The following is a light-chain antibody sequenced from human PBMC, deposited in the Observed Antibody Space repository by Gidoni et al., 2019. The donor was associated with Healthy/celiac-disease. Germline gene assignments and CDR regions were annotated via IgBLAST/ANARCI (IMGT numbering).Light chain of an antibody. V-gene: IGKV1-13*02. CDR2: DAS. CDR1: QGISSA. J-gene: IGKJ5*01. Sequence: AIQLTPSPSSLSASVGDIVTITCRASQGISSAFAWYQQKPGKAPKLLIYDASSLESGVPSRFSGSGSGTDFTLTSSSLQPEDVATYYCQQFNSYPSFGQGTRLEIK. CDR3: QQFNSYPS.